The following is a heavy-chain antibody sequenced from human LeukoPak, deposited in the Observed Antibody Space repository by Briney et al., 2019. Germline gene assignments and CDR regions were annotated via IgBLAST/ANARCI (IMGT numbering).Heavy chain of an antibody. V-gene: IGHV4-61*08. CDR3: ARVWKTYSYLDY. Sequence: TSETLSLTCTVSGGSVSSGGYYWSWIRQPPGKGLEWIGYIYYSGSTYYNPSLKSRVTISVDTSKNQFSLKLSSVTAADTAVYYCARVWKTYSYLDYWGQGTLVTVSS. CDR2: IYYSGST. J-gene: IGHJ4*02. CDR1: GGSVSSGGYY. D-gene: IGHD1-1*01.